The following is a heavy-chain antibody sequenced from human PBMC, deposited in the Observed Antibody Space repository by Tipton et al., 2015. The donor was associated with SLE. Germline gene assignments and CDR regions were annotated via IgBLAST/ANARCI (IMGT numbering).Heavy chain of an antibody. J-gene: IGHJ4*02. CDR1: GFTFSRYW. CDR2: INQDGSEK. CDR3: AKQGDFLYSPFDY. V-gene: IGHV3-7*01. D-gene: IGHD2-21*01. Sequence: SLRLSCVVSGFTFSRYWMSWVRQAPGKGLEWVANINQDGSEKYHVDSVKGRFTISRDNAKNSLDLQMNSLRVEDTAVYYCAKQGDFLYSPFDYWGQGTLVTVSS.